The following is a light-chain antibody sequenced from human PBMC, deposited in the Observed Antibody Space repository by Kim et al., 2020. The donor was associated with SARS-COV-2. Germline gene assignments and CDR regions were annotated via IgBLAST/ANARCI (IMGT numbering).Light chain of an antibody. CDR3: QQYGSSPYT. J-gene: IGKJ2*01. V-gene: IGKV3-20*01. CDR1: QRVSSTY. Sequence: EIVLTQSPGTLSLSPGERATLSCRASQRVSSTYLAWYQQKPGQAPRVLIHGASNRATGIPDRISGSGSGTDFTLTISRLEPEDFAVYYCQQYGSSPYTFGQGTKLEI. CDR2: GAS.